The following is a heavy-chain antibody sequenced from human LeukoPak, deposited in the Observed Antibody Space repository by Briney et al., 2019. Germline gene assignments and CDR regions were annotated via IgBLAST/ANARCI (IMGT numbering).Heavy chain of an antibody. CDR1: GFTFSNYV. J-gene: IGHJ4*02. Sequence: SGGSLRLSCAASGFTFSNYVMGWVRQPPGGGLQWVSVISGSGITTYYARSVKGRFTISRDNSKNTLYLQMNNLRAEDTAIYYCAKTGLYSSSSRGYFDYWGQGTLVTVSS. V-gene: IGHV3-23*01. CDR2: ISGSGITT. CDR3: AKTGLYSSSSRGYFDY. D-gene: IGHD6-6*01.